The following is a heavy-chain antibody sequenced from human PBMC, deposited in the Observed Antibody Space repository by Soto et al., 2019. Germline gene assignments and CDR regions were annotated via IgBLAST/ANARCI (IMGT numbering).Heavy chain of an antibody. D-gene: IGHD3-10*01. J-gene: IGHJ6*02. Sequence: SVKVSCKASGGTFSSSAISWVRQAPGQGLEWMGGIIPIFGTANYAQKFQGRVTITADESTSTAYMELSSLRSEDTAVYYCARNPAITMVRGVYYYYYGMDVWGQGTTVTVSS. CDR1: GGTFSSSA. CDR3: ARNPAITMVRGVYYYYYGMDV. V-gene: IGHV1-69*13. CDR2: IIPIFGTA.